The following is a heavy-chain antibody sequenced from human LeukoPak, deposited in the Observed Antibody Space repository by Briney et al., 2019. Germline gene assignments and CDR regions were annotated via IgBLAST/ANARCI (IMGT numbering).Heavy chain of an antibody. Sequence: GRSLRLSCAASGFTFSSYAMHWVRQAPGKGLEWVSVIWSDGKNKFYADSVKGRFTIFRDNSKKTLDLQLNSLRAEDTALYYCVRERGPYNDFDIWGQGTMVTVSS. V-gene: IGHV3-33*08. J-gene: IGHJ3*02. CDR2: IWSDGKNK. D-gene: IGHD2-21*01. CDR3: VRERGPYNDFDI. CDR1: GFTFSSYA.